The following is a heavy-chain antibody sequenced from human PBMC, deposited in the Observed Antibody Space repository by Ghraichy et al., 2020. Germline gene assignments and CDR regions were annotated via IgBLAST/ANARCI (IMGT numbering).Heavy chain of an antibody. Sequence: GESMNISCAASGFTFSSYSMNWVRQAPGKGLEWVSSISSSSSYIYYADSVKGRFTISRDNAKNSLYLQMNSLRTEDTAVYYCARAAARSYYFDYWGQGTLVTVSS. V-gene: IGHV3-21*01. CDR1: GFTFSSYS. CDR3: ARAAARSYYFDY. CDR2: ISSSSSYI. J-gene: IGHJ4*02. D-gene: IGHD6-13*01.